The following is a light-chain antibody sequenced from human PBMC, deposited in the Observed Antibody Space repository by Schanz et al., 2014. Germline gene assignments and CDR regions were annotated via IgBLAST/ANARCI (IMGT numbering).Light chain of an antibody. CDR1: SSNIGSNY. J-gene: IGLJ3*02. CDR3: QSYASRMGGV. V-gene: IGLV1-47*01. Sequence: QSVLTQPPSASGTPGQRVTISCSGSSSNIGSNYVYWYQQLPGTAPKLLIYRNNQRPSGVPDRFSGSKSGTSASLAISGLRSEDEADYYCQSYASRMGGVFGGGTKLTVL. CDR2: RNN.